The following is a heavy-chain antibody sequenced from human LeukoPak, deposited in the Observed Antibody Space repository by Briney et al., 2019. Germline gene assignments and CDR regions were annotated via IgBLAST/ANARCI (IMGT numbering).Heavy chain of an antibody. J-gene: IGHJ4*02. CDR3: ARTGLPAAFDY. CDR1: GGSISSGDYY. Sequence: SETLSLTCAVSGGSISSGDYYWSWIRQPPGKGLEWIGYIYYGGSTYYNPSLKSRVTISVDTSKNQFSLKLSSVTAADTAVYYCARTGLPAAFDYWGQGTLVTVSS. CDR2: IYYGGST. D-gene: IGHD2-15*01. V-gene: IGHV4-30-4*08.